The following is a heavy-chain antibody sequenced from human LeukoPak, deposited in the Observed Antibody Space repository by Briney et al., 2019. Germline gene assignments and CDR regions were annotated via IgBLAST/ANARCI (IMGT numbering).Heavy chain of an antibody. J-gene: IGHJ4*02. Sequence: GGSLRLSCAVSGFTFSSYEMNWVRQAPGKGLEWVSYISTSGSSIYYADSVKGRFTISRDNAKNSLCLQMNSLRAEDTAVYYCARGDRSTVATLDYWGQGTLVTVSS. CDR3: ARGDRSTVATLDY. D-gene: IGHD2-8*02. CDR2: ISTSGSSI. CDR1: GFTFSSYE. V-gene: IGHV3-48*03.